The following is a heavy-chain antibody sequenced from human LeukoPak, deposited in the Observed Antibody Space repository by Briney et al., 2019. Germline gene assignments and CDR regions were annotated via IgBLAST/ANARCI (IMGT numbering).Heavy chain of an antibody. V-gene: IGHV4-31*03. CDR3: AKVPLSSSGWDREYYFDY. Sequence: ASQTLSLTCTVSGGSISSGGYYWSWIRQHPGKGLEWIGYIYYSGSTYYNPSLKSRVTISVDTSKNQFSLKLSSVTAADTAVYYCAKVPLSSSGWDREYYFDYWGQGTLVTVSS. CDR2: IYYSGST. D-gene: IGHD6-19*01. CDR1: GGSISSGGYY. J-gene: IGHJ4*02.